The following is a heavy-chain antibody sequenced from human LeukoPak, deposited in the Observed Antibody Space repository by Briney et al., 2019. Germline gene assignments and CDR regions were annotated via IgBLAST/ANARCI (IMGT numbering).Heavy chain of an antibody. CDR3: ARDTYYYDSSGQNPPFDY. D-gene: IGHD3-22*01. V-gene: IGHV4-4*07. Sequence: SETLSLTCTVSGGSISSYYWSWIRQPAGKGLEWIGRIYTSGSTTYNPSLKSRVTMSVDTSKNQFSLKLSSVTAADTAVYYCARDTYYYDSSGQNPPFDYWGQGTLVTVSS. CDR1: GGSISSYY. J-gene: IGHJ4*02. CDR2: IYTSGST.